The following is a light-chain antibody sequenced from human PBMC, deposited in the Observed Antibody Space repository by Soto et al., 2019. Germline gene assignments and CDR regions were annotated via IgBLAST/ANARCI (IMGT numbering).Light chain of an antibody. Sequence: QSVLTQPPSASGTPGQRVTISCSGSSSNIGSNYVYWYQQLPGTAPKLLIYSNNQRPSGAPDRFSGSKSGTSASLAISGLRSEDEDDYYCCSYEGSYTFYVFGTGTRSPS. CDR2: SNN. V-gene: IGLV1-47*02. CDR3: CSYEGSYTFYV. J-gene: IGLJ1*01. CDR1: SSNIGSNY.